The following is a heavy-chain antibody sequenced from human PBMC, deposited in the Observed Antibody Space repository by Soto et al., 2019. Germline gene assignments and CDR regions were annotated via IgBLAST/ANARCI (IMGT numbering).Heavy chain of an antibody. CDR3: AGDFSAAAGSLDY. D-gene: IGHD6-13*01. V-gene: IGHV1-46*01. J-gene: IGHJ4*02. CDR2: INPSGGST. CDR1: GYTFTSYY. Sequence: QVQLVQSGAEVKKPGASVKVSCKASGYTFTSYYMHWVRQAPGQGLEWMGIINPSGGSTSYAQKCQGQVTMTRDTSTSTVYRELGSRRSADTAVYYCAGDFSAAAGSLDYWGQGTLVTVS.